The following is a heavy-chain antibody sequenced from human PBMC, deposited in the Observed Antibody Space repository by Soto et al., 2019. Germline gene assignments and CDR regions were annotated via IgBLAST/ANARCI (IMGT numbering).Heavy chain of an antibody. CDR3: ARGVVLELRPSGGMDV. CDR2: IYYSGST. V-gene: IGHV4-30-4*01. Sequence: QVQLQESGPGLVKPSQTLSLTCTVSGGSISSGDYYWSWIRQPPGKGLEWIGYIYYSGSTYYNPSLKSRVTISVDTSKNQFSLKLSSVTAADTAVYYCARGVVLELRPSGGMDVWGQGTTVTVSS. D-gene: IGHD1-7*01. CDR1: GGSISSGDYY. J-gene: IGHJ6*02.